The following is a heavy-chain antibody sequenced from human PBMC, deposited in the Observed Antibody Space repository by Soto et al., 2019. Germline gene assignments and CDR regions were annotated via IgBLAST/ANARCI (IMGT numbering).Heavy chain of an antibody. CDR3: ARGRTDGMDV. Sequence: QLQLQESGSGLVKPSQTLSLTCAVSGGSISSGGYSWSWIRQPPGKGLEWIGYIYHSGSTYYNPSLKSRVTLSADRSTSQFSLRLSSVTAADTAAYYGARGRTDGMDVWGQGTTVTVSS. V-gene: IGHV4-30-2*01. J-gene: IGHJ6*02. CDR2: IYHSGST. CDR1: GGSISSGGYS.